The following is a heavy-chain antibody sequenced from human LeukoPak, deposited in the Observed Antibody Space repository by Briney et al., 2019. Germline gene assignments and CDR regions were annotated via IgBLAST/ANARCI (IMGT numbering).Heavy chain of an antibody. V-gene: IGHV4-34*01. J-gene: IGHJ4*02. CDR2: INHSGST. CDR3: ARVGDFWSGSYFDY. Sequence: SETLSLTCAVYGGSFSGYYWSWIRQPPGKGLEWIGEINHSGSTNYNPSLKSRVTISVDTSKNQFPLKLSSVTAADTAVYYCARVGDFWSGSYFDYWGQGTLVTVSS. CDR1: GGSFSGYY. D-gene: IGHD3-3*01.